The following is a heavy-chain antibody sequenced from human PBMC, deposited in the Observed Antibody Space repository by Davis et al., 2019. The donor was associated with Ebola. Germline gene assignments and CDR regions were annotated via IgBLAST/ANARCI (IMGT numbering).Heavy chain of an antibody. CDR1: GFTFSGSA. D-gene: IGHD6-19*01. CDR2: IRSKANSYAT. J-gene: IGHJ6*02. CDR3: TSAPSSSGWLGGYYYYGMDV. Sequence: GGSLRLSCAASGFTFSGSAMHWVRQASGKGLEWVGRIRSKANSYATAYAASVKGRFTISRDDSKNTAYLQMNSLKTEDTAVYYCTSAPSSSGWLGGYYYYGMDVWGQGTTVTVSS. V-gene: IGHV3-73*01.